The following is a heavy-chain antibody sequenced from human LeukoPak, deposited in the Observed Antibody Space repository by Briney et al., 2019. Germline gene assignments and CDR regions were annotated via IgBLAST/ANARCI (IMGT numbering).Heavy chain of an antibody. Sequence: GGSLRLSCAASGFTFSSYWMTWVRQAPGKGLEWVAVISYDGSNKYYADSVKGRFTISRDNAKNSLYLHLNSLRDEDTAVYYCARDPRPYSGSGLHFDIWGQGTLVTVSS. V-gene: IGHV3-30-3*01. CDR1: GFTFSSYW. D-gene: IGHD1-26*01. CDR2: ISYDGSNK. J-gene: IGHJ3*02. CDR3: ARDPRPYSGSGLHFDI.